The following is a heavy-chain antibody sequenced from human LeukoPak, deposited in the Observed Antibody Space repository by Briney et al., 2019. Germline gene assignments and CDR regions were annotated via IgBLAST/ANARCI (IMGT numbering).Heavy chain of an antibody. D-gene: IGHD3-10*01. V-gene: IGHV1-18*01. Sequence: ASVKVSCKASGYTFTSYGISWVRQAPGQGLEWMGWISAYNGNTNYAQKLQGRVTMTTDTSTSTAYMELRSLRSDDTAVYHCARYPTYYYGSGSYIYFDYWGQGTLVTVSS. CDR1: GYTFTSYG. CDR2: ISAYNGNT. CDR3: ARYPTYYYGSGSYIYFDY. J-gene: IGHJ4*02.